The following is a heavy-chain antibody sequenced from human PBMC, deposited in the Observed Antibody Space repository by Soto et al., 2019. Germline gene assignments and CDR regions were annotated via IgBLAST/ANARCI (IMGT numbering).Heavy chain of an antibody. D-gene: IGHD6-6*01. CDR2: IIPIFGTA. CDR3: ARVWSSSPPHYYYYGMDV. V-gene: IGHV1-69*13. J-gene: IGHJ6*02. CDR1: GGTFSSYA. Sequence: SVKVSCKASGGTFSSYALSWVRQAPGQGLEWMGGIIPIFGTANYAQKFQGRVTITADESTSTAYMELSSLRSEDTAVYYCARVWSSSPPHYYYYGMDVWGQGTTVTVSS.